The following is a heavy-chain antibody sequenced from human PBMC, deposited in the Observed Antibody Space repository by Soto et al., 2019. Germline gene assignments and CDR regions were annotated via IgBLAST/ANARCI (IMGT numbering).Heavy chain of an antibody. CDR1: GFTFISYA. Sequence: PWGSLRLSCAASGFTFISYAMSCVRQAPGKRLAWVSAISGSGCSTYYADSVEGRFTISIDTSKNTLYLQMNSLRSEDTAVYYFAKTGIAAADYYYGMEVRGQGTTGTV. D-gene: IGHD6-13*01. J-gene: IGHJ6*02. V-gene: IGHV3-23*01. CDR3: AKTGIAAADYYYGMEV. CDR2: ISGSGCST.